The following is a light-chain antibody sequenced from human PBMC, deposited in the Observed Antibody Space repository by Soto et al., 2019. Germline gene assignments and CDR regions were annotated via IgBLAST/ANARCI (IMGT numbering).Light chain of an antibody. CDR1: QSISSW. CDR2: DAS. Sequence: DIQITQSPSTLSASVGDRVTIPCRASQSISSWLAWYQQQPGKAPKLLIYDASSLESGVPSRFSGGGSGTEFTLTIGSLQPDDSATYDCQQYNSFWTFGQGTKVDIK. V-gene: IGKV1-5*01. J-gene: IGKJ1*01. CDR3: QQYNSFWT.